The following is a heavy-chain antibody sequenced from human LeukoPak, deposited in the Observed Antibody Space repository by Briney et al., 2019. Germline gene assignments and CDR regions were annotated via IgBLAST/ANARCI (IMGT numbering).Heavy chain of an antibody. J-gene: IGHJ4*02. D-gene: IGHD7-27*01. CDR2: FNPDNGGT. CDR1: GYTFTGYY. V-gene: IGHV1-2*02. CDR3: ARQHTTCWGLFDY. Sequence: ASVKVSCKASGYTFTGYYMHWVRHAPGQGLEWVGWFNPDNGGTNSAQKFQGRVTMTWDTSISTAYIELSSLKSDDTAVYYCARQHTTCWGLFDYRGQGTLVTVSS.